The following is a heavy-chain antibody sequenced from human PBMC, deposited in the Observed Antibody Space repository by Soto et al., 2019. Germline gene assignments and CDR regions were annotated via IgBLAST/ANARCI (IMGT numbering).Heavy chain of an antibody. CDR1: GFTFSSYG. D-gene: IGHD6-19*01. V-gene: IGHV3-30*18. CDR3: AKDSSGWPYYYYGMDV. Sequence: GGSLRLSCAASGFTFSSYGMHWVRQAPGKGLERVAVISYDGSNKYYADSVKGRFTISRDNSKNTLYLQMNSLRAEDTAVYYCAKDSSGWPYYYYGMDVWGQGTTVTVSS. J-gene: IGHJ6*02. CDR2: ISYDGSNK.